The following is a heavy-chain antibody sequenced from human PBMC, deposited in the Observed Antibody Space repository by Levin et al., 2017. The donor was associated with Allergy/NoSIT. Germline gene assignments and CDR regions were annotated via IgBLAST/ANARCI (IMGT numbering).Heavy chain of an antibody. CDR1: GDSISSGGYS. J-gene: IGHJ6*03. Sequence: TSETLSLTCAVSGDSISSGGYSWSWIRQPPGKGLEWIGYIYHSGSTYYNPSLKSRVTISVDRSKNQFSLKLSSVTAADTAVYYCARGGDYYYYMDVWGKGTTVTVSS. D-gene: IGHD3-10*01. CDR3: ARGGDYYYYMDV. V-gene: IGHV4-30-2*01. CDR2: IYHSGST.